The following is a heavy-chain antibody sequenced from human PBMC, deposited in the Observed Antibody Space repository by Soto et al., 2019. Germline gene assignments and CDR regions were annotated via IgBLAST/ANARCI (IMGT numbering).Heavy chain of an antibody. D-gene: IGHD3-10*01. CDR1: GGSISSSSYY. Sequence: SETLSLTCTVSGGSISSSSYYWGWIRQPPGKGLEWIGSIYYSGSTYYNPSLKSRVTISVDTSKNQFSLKLSSVTAADTAVYYCAGLKGRFGAHGYYMDVWGKGTTVTVSS. V-gene: IGHV4-39*01. J-gene: IGHJ6*03. CDR2: IYYSGST. CDR3: AGLKGRFGAHGYYMDV.